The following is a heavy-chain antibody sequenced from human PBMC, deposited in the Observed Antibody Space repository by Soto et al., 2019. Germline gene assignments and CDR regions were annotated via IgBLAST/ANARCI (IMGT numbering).Heavy chain of an antibody. J-gene: IGHJ5*02. CDR2: ISAYNGNT. CDR3: ARDTLSGHYDYIWGSFGFDP. CDR1: GYTFTSYG. Sequence: ASVKVSCKASGYTFTSYGISWVRQAPGQGLEWMGWISAYNGNTNYAQKLQVRVTMTTDTSTSTAYMELRSLRSDDTAVYYCARDTLSGHYDYIWGSFGFDPWGQGTLVTVSS. D-gene: IGHD3-16*01. V-gene: IGHV1-18*01.